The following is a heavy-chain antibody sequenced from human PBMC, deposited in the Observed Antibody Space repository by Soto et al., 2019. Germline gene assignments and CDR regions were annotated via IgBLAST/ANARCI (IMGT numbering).Heavy chain of an antibody. CDR1: GGTVASSHC. V-gene: IGHV4-4*02. CDR2: VYHTGDT. Sequence: SETLSLTCDVSGGTVASSHCWRFVRQSPGRGLEWIGNVYHTGDTNFNPSLQSRVTFSVDKSNNQFSLRLTSVTAADTAVYFCAREIVTAGGNNYFDPWGQGTLVTVS. D-gene: IGHD2-21*02. CDR3: AREIVTAGGNNYFDP. J-gene: IGHJ5*02.